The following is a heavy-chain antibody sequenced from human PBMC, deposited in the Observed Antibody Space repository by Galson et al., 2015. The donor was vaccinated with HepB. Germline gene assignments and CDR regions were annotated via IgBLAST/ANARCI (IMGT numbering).Heavy chain of an antibody. V-gene: IGHV3-30-3*01. CDR2: ISYDGSNK. Sequence: SLRLSCAASGFTFSSYAMHWVRQAPGKGLEWVAVISYDGSNKYYADSVKGRFTISRDNSKNTLYLQMNSLRAEDTAVYYCARPVDGYWGQGTLVTVSS. CDR3: ARPVDGY. J-gene: IGHJ4*02. CDR1: GFTFSSYA. D-gene: IGHD2-15*01.